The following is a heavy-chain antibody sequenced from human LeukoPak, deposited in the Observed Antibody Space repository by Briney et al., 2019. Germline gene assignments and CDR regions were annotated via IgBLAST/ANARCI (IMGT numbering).Heavy chain of an antibody. CDR1: GFTLSTYN. CDR3: ARERVTTTAFDI. CDR2: ITSSSTY. Sequence: TGGSLRLSCAASGFTLSTYNTHWVRRAPGKGLEWVSSITSSSTYYADSVKGRFTISRDNAKNSLYLQMNSLRAEDTAVYYCARERVTTTAFDIWGQGTMVTVSS. D-gene: IGHD5-12*01. J-gene: IGHJ3*02. V-gene: IGHV3-21*01.